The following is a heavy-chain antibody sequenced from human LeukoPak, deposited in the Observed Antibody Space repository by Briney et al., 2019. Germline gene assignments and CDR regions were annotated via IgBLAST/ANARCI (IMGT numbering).Heavy chain of an antibody. CDR1: GFVFSTYK. CDR2: IDRSSYI. J-gene: IGHJ6*04. D-gene: IGHD3-10*01. Sequence: GGSLSLSCAASGFVFSTYKMNWVRQAPGKGLEWVSSIDRSSYIYYADSVKGRFTISRDNAKNSLYLQLNSLRAEDTAAYYCARAVYGSGSYGTYYFFYGIDVWGKGTTVTVSS. V-gene: IGHV3-21*01. CDR3: ARAVYGSGSYGTYYFFYGIDV.